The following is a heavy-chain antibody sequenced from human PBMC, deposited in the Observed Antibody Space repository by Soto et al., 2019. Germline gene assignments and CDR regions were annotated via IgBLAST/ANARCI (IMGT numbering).Heavy chain of an antibody. D-gene: IGHD6-13*01. V-gene: IGHV1-46*01. CDR2: INPSGGST. Sequence: QVQLVQSGAEVKKPGASVKVSCKASGYTFTSYYMHWVRQAPGQGLEWMGIINPSGGSTSYAQKFQGRVTMTRDTSTSTVYMELSSLRSEDTAVYYCARDVGSSWWGDYYYGMDVWGQGTMVTVSS. J-gene: IGHJ6*02. CDR1: GYTFTSYY. CDR3: ARDVGSSWWGDYYYGMDV.